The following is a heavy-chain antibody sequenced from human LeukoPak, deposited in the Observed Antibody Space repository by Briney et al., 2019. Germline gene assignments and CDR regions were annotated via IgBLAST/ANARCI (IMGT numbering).Heavy chain of an antibody. CDR2: ISGSGGST. V-gene: IGHV3-23*01. D-gene: IGHD5-18*01. CDR1: GFTFSSYA. CDR3: AKELHEVYYYGPDV. Sequence: QTGGSLRLSCAASGFTFSSYAMSWVRQAPGKGLEWVSAISGSGGSTYYADSVKGRFTISRDNSKNTLYLQMISLRVEDTAMYYCAKELHEVYYYGPDVWGQGATVTVSS. J-gene: IGHJ6*02.